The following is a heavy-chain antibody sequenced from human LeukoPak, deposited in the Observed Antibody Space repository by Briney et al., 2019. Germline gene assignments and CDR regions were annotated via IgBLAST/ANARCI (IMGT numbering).Heavy chain of an antibody. Sequence: GGSLRLSCAASGFTFSSYEMNWVRQAPGKGLEWVSYISSSGSTIYYADSVEGRFTISRDNAKNSLYLQMNSLRAEDTAVYYCASDLTSSGWNGFDYWGQGTLATVSS. J-gene: IGHJ4*02. D-gene: IGHD6-19*01. CDR3: ASDLTSSGWNGFDY. V-gene: IGHV3-48*03. CDR2: ISSSGSTI. CDR1: GFTFSSYE.